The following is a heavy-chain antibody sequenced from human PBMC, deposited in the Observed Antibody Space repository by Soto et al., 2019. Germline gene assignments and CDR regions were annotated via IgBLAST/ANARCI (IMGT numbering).Heavy chain of an antibody. CDR2: IYFTGSA. Sequence: KPSETLSLTCTVSGGSIGAYYWAWIRQPPGKGLEWIGHIYFTGSANYNPSLKSRVTISIDTSENQFSLKLHSGTAADTAVYYCARHSYDSSGYYFAVGLDVWGQGTAVTVSS. J-gene: IGHJ6*02. D-gene: IGHD3-22*01. CDR3: ARHSYDSSGYYFAVGLDV. CDR1: GGSIGAYY. V-gene: IGHV4-59*01.